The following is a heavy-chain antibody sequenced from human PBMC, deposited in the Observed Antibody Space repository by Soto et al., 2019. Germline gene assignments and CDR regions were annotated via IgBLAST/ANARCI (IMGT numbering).Heavy chain of an antibody. CDR3: ARVLLWFGELSPNWFDP. V-gene: IGHV1-18*04. D-gene: IGHD3-10*01. CDR2: ISAYNGNT. CDR1: GYTFTSYG. Sequence: QVQLVQSGAEVKKPGASVKVSCKASGYTFTSYGISWVRQAPGQGLEWMGWISAYNGNTNYAQKLQGRVTMTTDTSTSTAYIELRSLRSDDTAVYYCARVLLWFGELSPNWFDPWGQGTLVTVSS. J-gene: IGHJ5*02.